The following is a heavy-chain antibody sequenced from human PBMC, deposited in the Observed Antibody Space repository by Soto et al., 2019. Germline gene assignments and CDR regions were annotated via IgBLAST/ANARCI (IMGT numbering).Heavy chain of an antibody. CDR1: GFTFNNYG. J-gene: IGHJ5*02. Sequence: GGSLRLSCAASGFTFNNYGMSWVRQAPGKGLDWVASTSGSGENTFYADSVKGRFTISRDNSKNNLYLQMNSLSPEDTAVYYCAKDRSRYSSGWHNWFDPWGQGTLVTVS. CDR2: TSGSGENT. D-gene: IGHD6-19*01. V-gene: IGHV3-23*01. CDR3: AKDRSRYSSGWHNWFDP.